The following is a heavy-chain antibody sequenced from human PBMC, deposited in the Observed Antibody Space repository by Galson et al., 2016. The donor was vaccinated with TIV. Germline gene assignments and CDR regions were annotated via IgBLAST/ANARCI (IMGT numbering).Heavy chain of an antibody. Sequence: SVKVSCKASGYTFNNYDISWVRQATGQGLEWMGWMNPNSGNAGYAQKFQGRVTMTSNTSVNTAYMEVRGLRFEDTAVHYCARARRGYSRGGRCFPGYGGQGTLVTVSS. D-gene: IGHD2-15*01. CDR2: MNPNSGNA. J-gene: IGHJ4*02. CDR1: GYTFNNYD. V-gene: IGHV1-8*01. CDR3: ARARRGYSRGGRCFPGY.